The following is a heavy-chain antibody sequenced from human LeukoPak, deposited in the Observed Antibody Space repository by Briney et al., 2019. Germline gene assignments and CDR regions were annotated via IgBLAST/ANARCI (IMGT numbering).Heavy chain of an antibody. CDR3: ARLPVTQGEDY. Sequence: SQTLSLTCSVSGGSISSGPYFWSWIRQPPGKGLEWIGYIYHSGSTYYNPSLKSRVTISVDRSKNQFSLKLSSVTAADTAVYYCARLPVTQGEDYWGQGTLVTVSS. CDR1: GGSISSGPYF. J-gene: IGHJ4*02. CDR2: IYHSGST. V-gene: IGHV4-30-2*01. D-gene: IGHD4-11*01.